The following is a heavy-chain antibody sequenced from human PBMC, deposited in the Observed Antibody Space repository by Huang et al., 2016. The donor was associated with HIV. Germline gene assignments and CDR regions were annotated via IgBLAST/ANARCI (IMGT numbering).Heavy chain of an antibody. Sequence: QVQLVQSEAEVKKPGSSVKVSCKASGGTFSTFGLSWVRQASGRGLEWMEGSTPSCNTTDSAQKVQGRGTLTADESTNTASMELNSLTFEDTAVYYCARPSDAAMIRDYYYPMDVWGQGTTVTVS. V-gene: IGHV1-69*01. J-gene: IGHJ6*02. CDR1: GGTFSTFG. CDR2: STPSCNTT. D-gene: IGHD5-18*01. CDR3: ARPSDAAMIRDYYYPMDV.